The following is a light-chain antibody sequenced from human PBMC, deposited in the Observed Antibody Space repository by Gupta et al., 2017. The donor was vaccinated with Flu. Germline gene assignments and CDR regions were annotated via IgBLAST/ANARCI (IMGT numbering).Light chain of an antibody. J-gene: IGKJ4*01. Sequence: EIVLTQYPGTLSLSPGERATLSCRASRSVTSNYLAWYQQRPGQTPRLLIYGISIRAAGIADRFSGSGSGTDFTLTISRLEAEDFADYYCQQDSNAPFTFGGGTKVEIK. CDR3: QQDSNAPFT. V-gene: IGKV3-20*01. CDR2: GIS. CDR1: RSVTSNY.